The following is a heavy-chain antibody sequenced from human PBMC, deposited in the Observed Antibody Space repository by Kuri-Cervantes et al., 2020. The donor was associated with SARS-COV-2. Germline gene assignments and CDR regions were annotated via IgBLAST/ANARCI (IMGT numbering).Heavy chain of an antibody. CDR2: IGGDDRT. CDR3: ANSVVPAALYYYYGMDV. J-gene: IGHJ6*02. V-gene: IGHV3-23*01. D-gene: IGHD2-2*01. Sequence: GGSLRLSCTASGFTFSPNAMSWVRQAPGKGLEWVSGIGGDDRTHYADSVKGRLIISRDNFRNTLYLQMNSLRVEDTAVYYCANSVVPAALYYYYGMDVWGQGTTVTVSS. CDR1: GFTFSPNA.